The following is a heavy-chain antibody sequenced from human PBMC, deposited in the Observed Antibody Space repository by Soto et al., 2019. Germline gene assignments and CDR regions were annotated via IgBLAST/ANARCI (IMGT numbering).Heavy chain of an antibody. J-gene: IGHJ6*02. CDR3: AKGGSGNYLTYYYYYGMDG. CDR1: GFSLSNNG. D-gene: IGHD3-22*01. Sequence: PGGSLRLSCAASGFSLSNNGMHWVRQAPGKGLEWVAVISYDGNNKYYADSVKGRFTISRDNSKNTVYLEMNNLRAEDTAMYYCAKGGSGNYLTYYYYYGMDGWGQGTTVTVSS. CDR2: ISYDGNNK. V-gene: IGHV3-30*18.